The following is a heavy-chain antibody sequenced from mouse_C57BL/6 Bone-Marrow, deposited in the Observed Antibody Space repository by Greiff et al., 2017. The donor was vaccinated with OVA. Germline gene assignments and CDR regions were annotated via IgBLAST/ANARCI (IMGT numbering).Heavy chain of an antibody. V-gene: IGHV1-85*01. Sequence: QVQLQQSGPELVKPGASVKLSCKASGYTFTSSDINWVKQRPGQGLEWIGWIYPRDGSTKYNEKFKGKATLTVDTSSRTAYMELHSLTSEDSAVDFCARWGWSYFDYWGQGTTLTVSS. J-gene: IGHJ2*01. CDR2: IYPRDGST. CDR1: GYTFTSSD. D-gene: IGHD2-3*01. CDR3: ARWGWSYFDY.